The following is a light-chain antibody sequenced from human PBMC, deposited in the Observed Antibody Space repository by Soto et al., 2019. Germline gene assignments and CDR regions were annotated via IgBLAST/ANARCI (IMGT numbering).Light chain of an antibody. V-gene: IGKV1-13*02. CDR1: QGISSA. CDR2: AAS. J-gene: IGKJ5*01. CDR3: QQYYSYPWIT. Sequence: AIQLTQSPSSLSASVGYRVTITCRASQGISSALAWYQQKPGKAPKLLIYAASTLQSGVPSRFSGSGSGTDFSLTISSLQPEDVAIYYCQQYYSYPWITFGQGTRLEI.